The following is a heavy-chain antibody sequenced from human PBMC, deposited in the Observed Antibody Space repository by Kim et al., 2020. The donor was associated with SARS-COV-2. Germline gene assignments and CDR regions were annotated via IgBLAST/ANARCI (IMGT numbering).Heavy chain of an antibody. CDR3: ARADARLLWFGESQGWFDP. CDR1: GGSISSSSYY. V-gene: IGHV4-39*01. J-gene: IGHJ5*02. Sequence: SETLSLTCTVSGGSISSSSYYWGWIRQPPGKGLEWIGSIYYSGSTYYNPSLKSRVTISVDTSKNQFSLKLSSVTAADTAVYYCARADARLLWFGESQGWFDPWGQGTLVTVSS. D-gene: IGHD3-10*01. CDR2: IYYSGST.